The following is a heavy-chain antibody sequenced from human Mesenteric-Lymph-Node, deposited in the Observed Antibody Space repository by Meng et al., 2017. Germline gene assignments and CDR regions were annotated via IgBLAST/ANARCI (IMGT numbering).Heavy chain of an antibody. D-gene: IGHD6-19*01. CDR2: IIPIFGTA. CDR1: GGTFSSYA. Sequence: SVKVSCKASGGTFSSYAISWVRQAPGQGLEWMGGIIPIFGTANYAQKFQGRVTITADKSTSTAYMELSSLRSEDTAVYYCARETKLAVAGTFDYWGQGTRVTGAS. J-gene: IGHJ4*02. CDR3: ARETKLAVAGTFDY. V-gene: IGHV1-69*06.